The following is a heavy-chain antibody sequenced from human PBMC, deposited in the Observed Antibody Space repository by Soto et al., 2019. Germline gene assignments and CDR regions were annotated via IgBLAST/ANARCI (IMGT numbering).Heavy chain of an antibody. D-gene: IGHD6-19*01. CDR1: GYKFTDYW. CDR3: ARREDRSGWEVDY. V-gene: IGHV5-51*01. Sequence: PGESLKISCKGFGYKFTDYWIGWVRQMPGKGLEWMGIIFPGDSDTRYSPSFEGQVTISADKSINTAYLQWNNLKASDTAMYYCARREDRSGWEVDYWGQGTLVTVSS. CDR2: IFPGDSDT. J-gene: IGHJ4*02.